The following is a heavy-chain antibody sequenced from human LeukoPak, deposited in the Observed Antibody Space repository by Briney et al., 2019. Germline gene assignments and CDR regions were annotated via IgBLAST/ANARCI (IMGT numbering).Heavy chain of an antibody. V-gene: IGHV3-30*02. CDR2: IRYDGNTK. CDR3: AKRDGMYTSGSYYFDY. CDR1: GFTFSNYG. J-gene: IGHJ4*02. D-gene: IGHD6-19*01. Sequence: PGGSLRLSCAASGFTFSNYGMHWVRQAPGKGLEWGAFIRYDGNTKYYVDSVKGRFTISRDNSKKTLYLQMNSLRPEDTAIYYCAKRDGMYTSGSYYFDYWGQGTLVTVSS.